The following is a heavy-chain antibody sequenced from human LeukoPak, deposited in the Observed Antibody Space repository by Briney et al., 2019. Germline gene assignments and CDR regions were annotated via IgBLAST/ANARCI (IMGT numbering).Heavy chain of an antibody. CDR3: ATSRVFDH. Sequence: PGRSLRLSCAASGFTFSSYGMHWIRQAPGKGLEWLSFINSAGDNIYYADSVKGRFTISRDNAKKTLYLEMNSLRMEDTAIYYCATSRVFDHWGQGTLVTVSS. CDR1: GFTFSSYG. V-gene: IGHV3-48*04. CDR2: INSAGDNI. J-gene: IGHJ4*02.